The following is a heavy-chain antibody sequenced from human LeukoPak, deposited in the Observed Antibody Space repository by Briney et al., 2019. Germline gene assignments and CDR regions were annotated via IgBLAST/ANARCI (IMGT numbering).Heavy chain of an antibody. CDR2: ISSSSSYT. V-gene: IGHV3-11*06. CDR3: ARETGYSRVYYFDY. J-gene: IGHJ4*02. D-gene: IGHD6-13*01. Sequence: PGGSLRLSCAASGFTFSDYYMSWIRQAPGKGLEWVSYISSSSSYTKYADSVKGRFTISRDNAKNSLYLQMNSLRAEDTAVYYCARETGYSRVYYFDYWGQGTLVTVSS. CDR1: GFTFSDYY.